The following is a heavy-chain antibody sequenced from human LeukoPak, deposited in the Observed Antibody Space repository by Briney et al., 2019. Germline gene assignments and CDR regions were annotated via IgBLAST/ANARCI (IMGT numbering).Heavy chain of an antibody. CDR3: ARHLGLVAGTRNYYYYYMDV. Sequence: SETLSLTCTVSGGSISSSSYYWGWIRQPPGEGLEWIGSIYYSGSTYYNPSLKSRVTISVDTSKNQFSLKLSSVTAADTAVYYCARHLGLVAGTRNYYYYYMDVWGKGTTVTVSS. V-gene: IGHV4-39*01. J-gene: IGHJ6*03. CDR2: IYYSGST. D-gene: IGHD2-15*01. CDR1: GGSISSSSYY.